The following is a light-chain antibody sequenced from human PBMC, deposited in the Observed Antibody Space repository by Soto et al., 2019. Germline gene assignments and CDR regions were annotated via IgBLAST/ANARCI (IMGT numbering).Light chain of an antibody. CDR2: SAS. Sequence: EIVMTQSPATLSVSPGGRATLSCRASQSISDTLAWYQQKPGQAPRLLIYSASRGATGFPARFSGSGSGTDFTLTISRLEPEDFAVYYCQQYGSSSTFGQGTRLEIK. V-gene: IGKV3-20*01. J-gene: IGKJ5*01. CDR1: QSISDT. CDR3: QQYGSSST.